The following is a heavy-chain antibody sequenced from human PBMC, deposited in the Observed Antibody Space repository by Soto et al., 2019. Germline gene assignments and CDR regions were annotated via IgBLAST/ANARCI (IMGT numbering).Heavy chain of an antibody. J-gene: IGHJ3*02. CDR2: IVDDGSAK. CDR3: ARDDAFGNENGFDI. CDR1: GFPFSTYG. Sequence: GGSLRLSCAVSGFPFSTYGFHGVRQPPGKGLEWVAVIVDDGSAKYYADSVEGRFTIFRDNSQDILYLQMNNLRADDTAVYYCARDDAFGNENGFDIWGQGTMVTVSS. D-gene: IGHD1-1*01. V-gene: IGHV3-33*01.